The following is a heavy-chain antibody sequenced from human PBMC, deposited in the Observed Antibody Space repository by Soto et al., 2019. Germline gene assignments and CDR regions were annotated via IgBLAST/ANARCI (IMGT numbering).Heavy chain of an antibody. D-gene: IGHD6-19*01. V-gene: IGHV4-39*01. Sequence: QLQLQESGPGLVKPSETLSLTCTVSGASISSNNYWVWIRQPPGKGLEWIGSIHYSGNTYYNSSLESRVIIILAXSKNQFSLKLTSVTAADTAVYYCARHDQWLIRLYYWGQGTLVTVSS. CDR2: IHYSGNT. CDR3: ARHDQWLIRLYY. CDR1: GASISSNNY. J-gene: IGHJ4*02.